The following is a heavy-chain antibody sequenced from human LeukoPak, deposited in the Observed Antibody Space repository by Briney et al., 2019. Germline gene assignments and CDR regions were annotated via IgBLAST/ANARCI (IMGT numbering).Heavy chain of an antibody. J-gene: IGHJ3*02. CDR2: IKQDGSAR. CDR1: GFTFSRYW. Sequence: PGGSLRLSCAASGFTFSRYWMSWVRQAPGKGLELVANIKQDGSARFYGDSMKGRFTVSRDNAKNSLYIQMNSLRAEDTAVYYCARDREGSRDAFDIWGQGTMVTVSS. D-gene: IGHD1-26*01. CDR3: ARDREGSRDAFDI. V-gene: IGHV3-7*01.